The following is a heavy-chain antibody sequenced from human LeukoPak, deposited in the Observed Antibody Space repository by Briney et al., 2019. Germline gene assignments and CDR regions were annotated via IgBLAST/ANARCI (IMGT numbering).Heavy chain of an antibody. J-gene: IGHJ5*02. D-gene: IGHD6-6*01. V-gene: IGHV4-59*01. CDR2: IYYSGST. CDR1: GGSISSYY. CDR3: ARVARIAARPSWFDP. Sequence: SETLSLTCTVSGGSISSYYWSWIRQPPGKGLEWIGYIYYSGSTNYNPSLKSRVTISVDTSKNQFSLKLSSVTAADTAVYYCARVARIAARPSWFDPWGQGTLVTVFS.